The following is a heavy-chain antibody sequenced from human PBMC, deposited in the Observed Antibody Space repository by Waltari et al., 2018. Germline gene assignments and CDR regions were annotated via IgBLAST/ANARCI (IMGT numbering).Heavy chain of an antibody. CDR3: ARLPLTMVRGVISYYFDY. V-gene: IGHV4-34*01. CDR1: GGSFSGYY. J-gene: IGHJ4*02. D-gene: IGHD3-10*01. CDR2: INHSGST. Sequence: QVQLQQWGAGLLKPSETLSLTCAVYGGSFSGYYWSWIRQPPGTGLGWIGEINHSGSTNYNPSLKSRVTISVDTSKNQFSLKLSSVTAADTAVYYCARLPLTMVRGVISYYFDYWGQGTLVTVSS.